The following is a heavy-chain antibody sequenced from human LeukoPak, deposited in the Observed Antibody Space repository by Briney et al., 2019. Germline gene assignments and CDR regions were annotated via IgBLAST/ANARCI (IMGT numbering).Heavy chain of an antibody. CDR3: VKVAHYDFWTGPFDP. V-gene: IGHV3-64D*06. CDR1: GFTFSDYP. D-gene: IGHD3-3*01. Sequence: AGGSLRLSCSASGFTFSDYPMHWVRQAPGKRLEYVSAISGSGANTYYADSVKGRFTISRDNSKNTLYLHMINLTPEDTAVYYCVKVAHYDFWTGPFDPWGQGTLVTVSS. J-gene: IGHJ5*02. CDR2: ISGSGANT.